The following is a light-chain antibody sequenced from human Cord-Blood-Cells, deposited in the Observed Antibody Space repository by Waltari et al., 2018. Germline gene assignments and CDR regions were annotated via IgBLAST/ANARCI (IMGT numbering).Light chain of an antibody. CDR3: QQSYSTPWT. CDR1: QSISSY. Sequence: DIQMTQSPSSLSASVGDRVTITCRASQSISSYLNWYQQKPGKAPKLLIYAASSLQSGVPSRVSGSGSGTDFTLTISSLQPEELATYYCQQSYSTPWTFGQGTKVEIK. J-gene: IGKJ1*01. V-gene: IGKV1-39*01. CDR2: AAS.